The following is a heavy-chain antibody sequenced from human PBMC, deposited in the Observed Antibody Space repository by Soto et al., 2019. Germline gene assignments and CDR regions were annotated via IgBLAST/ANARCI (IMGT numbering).Heavy chain of an antibody. V-gene: IGHV3-30*18. CDR2: ISYDGSNK. CDR3: AKDPTICGVLVRGMDV. J-gene: IGHJ6*02. CDR1: GFTFSSYG. D-gene: IGHD3-3*01. Sequence: QVQLVESGGGVVQPGRSLRLSCATSGFTFSSYGMHWVRQAPGKGLEWVAVISYDGSNKYYADSVKGRFTISRDNSKNTLYLQMNSLRAEDTAVYYCAKDPTICGVLVRGMDVWGQGTTVTVSS.